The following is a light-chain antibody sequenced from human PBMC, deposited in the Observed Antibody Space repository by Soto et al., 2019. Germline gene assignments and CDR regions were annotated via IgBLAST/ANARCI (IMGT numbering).Light chain of an antibody. CDR3: QQYGDSLLT. Sequence: ENVLTQSPGTLSLSPGERATLSCRASQSISSSYLAWYQQKPGQTPRLLIYHASNRATGIPDRFSGSGSGTDFTLTISTLEPEDFAVYYCQQYGDSLLTFGGGTKVEIK. CDR1: QSISSSY. J-gene: IGKJ4*01. V-gene: IGKV3-20*01. CDR2: HAS.